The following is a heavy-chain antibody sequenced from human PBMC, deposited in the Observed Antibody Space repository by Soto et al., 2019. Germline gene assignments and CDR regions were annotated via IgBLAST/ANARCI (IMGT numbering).Heavy chain of an antibody. CDR1: GFTFKDYA. CDR3: AKVGVVRGVRRDWRDP. Sequence: EVQLVESGGGLVQPGRSLRLSCAASGFTFKDYAMHWVRQAPGKGLEWVSGINWNSGSIGYADSVKGRFSISRDNAKNSLYLQMNSLRVDDTALYYCAKVGVVRGVRRDWRDPWGQGTLVTVSS. J-gene: IGHJ5*02. V-gene: IGHV3-9*01. D-gene: IGHD3-10*01. CDR2: INWNSGSI.